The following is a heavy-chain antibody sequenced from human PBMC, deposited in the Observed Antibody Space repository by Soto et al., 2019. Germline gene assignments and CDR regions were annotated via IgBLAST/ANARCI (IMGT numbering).Heavy chain of an antibody. CDR2: IEQDGSEK. V-gene: IGHV3-7*01. CDR3: ARDRLAYCGGNCYAYFDY. D-gene: IGHD2-21*01. J-gene: IGHJ4*02. Sequence: GGSLRLSCVVSGFTFGSYAMSWVRQAPEKGPEWVANIEQDGSEKYYVDSVKGRFTISRDNAKNSLYLQMNSLRAEDTAVYYCARDRLAYCGGNCYAYFDYWGQGTPVTVSS. CDR1: GFTFGSYA.